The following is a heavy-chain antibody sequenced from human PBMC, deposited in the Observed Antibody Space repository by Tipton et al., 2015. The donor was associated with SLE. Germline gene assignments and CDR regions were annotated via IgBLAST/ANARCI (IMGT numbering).Heavy chain of an antibody. Sequence: GSLRLSCAASGFIFSNYEMNWVRQAPGKGLEWISYISSRGTTIYYADSVKGRFTISRDNAKNSLDLQMNNLRADDTAIYYCAGLPLGYCGNGGCYYYHYYMDVWGKGTTVTVSS. V-gene: IGHV3-48*03. CDR3: AGLPLGYCGNGGCYYYHYYMDV. J-gene: IGHJ6*03. CDR1: GFIFSNYE. D-gene: IGHD2-8*01. CDR2: ISSRGTTI.